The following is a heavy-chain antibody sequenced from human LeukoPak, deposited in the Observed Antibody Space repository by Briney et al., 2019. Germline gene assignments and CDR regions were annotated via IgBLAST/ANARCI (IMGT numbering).Heavy chain of an antibody. D-gene: IGHD5-24*01. Sequence: SETLSLTCTVSGDSIISCYWSWIRQPPGKGLEWIGYIYYSGSTKYNPSLKGRVTISVDTSKNQFSLKLSSVTAADTAVYYCARTRHDGYADYWGQGTLVTVSS. J-gene: IGHJ4*02. CDR2: IYYSGST. CDR3: ARTRHDGYADY. V-gene: IGHV4-59*08. CDR1: GDSIISCY.